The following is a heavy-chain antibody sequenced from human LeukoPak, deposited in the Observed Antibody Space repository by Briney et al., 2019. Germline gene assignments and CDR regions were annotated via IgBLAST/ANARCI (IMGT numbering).Heavy chain of an antibody. J-gene: IGHJ6*02. D-gene: IGHD2-2*01. Sequence: GGSLRLSCAASGFTFSSYAMDWVRQAPGKGLEWVAVISYDGSNKYYADSVKGRFTISRDNSKNTLYLQMNSLRAEDTAVYYCARDIVVVPAAVYYYYYYGMDVWGQGTTVTVSS. CDR2: ISYDGSNK. V-gene: IGHV3-30-3*01. CDR1: GFTFSSYA. CDR3: ARDIVVVPAAVYYYYYYGMDV.